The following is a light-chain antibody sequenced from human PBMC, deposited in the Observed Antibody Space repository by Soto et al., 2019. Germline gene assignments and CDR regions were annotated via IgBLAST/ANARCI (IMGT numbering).Light chain of an antibody. CDR3: SSYTSSSTYV. CDR2: DVS. J-gene: IGLJ1*01. V-gene: IGLV2-14*01. Sequence: QSVRTQPASVSGSPGQWITISCTGTSSDVGGYNYVSWYQQHPGKAPKLMIYDVSDRPSGVSNRFSGSKSGNTASLTISGLQAEDEADYYCSSYTSSSTYVFGTGTKVPVL. CDR1: SSDVGGYNY.